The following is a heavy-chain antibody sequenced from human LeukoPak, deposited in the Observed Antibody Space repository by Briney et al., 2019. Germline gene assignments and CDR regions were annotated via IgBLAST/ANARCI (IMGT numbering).Heavy chain of an antibody. CDR1: GGSISSSSYY. CDR3: ARHKEASYGSGKPTYYFDY. D-gene: IGHD3-10*01. Sequence: SETLSLTCTVSGGSISSSSYYWGWVRQPPGKGLEWIGSIYYSGSTYYNPSLKSRVTISVDTSKNQFSLKLSSVTAADTAVYYCARHKEASYGSGKPTYYFDYWGQGTLVTVSS. V-gene: IGHV4-39*07. J-gene: IGHJ4*02. CDR2: IYYSGST.